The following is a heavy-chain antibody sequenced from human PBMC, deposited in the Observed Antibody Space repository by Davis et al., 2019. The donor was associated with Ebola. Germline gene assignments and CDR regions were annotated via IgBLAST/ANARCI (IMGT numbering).Heavy chain of an antibody. V-gene: IGHV3-11*05. Sequence: GESLKISCAASGFTFSDYYMSWIRQAPGKGLERISYISYSSTYTNFADSVKGRFTISRDDAKNSLFLRLDSLVADDTAVYYCARARPFLPGSTQYHTNYFDLWGQGTLVTVSS. J-gene: IGHJ4*02. CDR2: ISYSSTYT. D-gene: IGHD1-14*01. CDR1: GFTFSDYY. CDR3: ARARPFLPGSTQYHTNYFDL.